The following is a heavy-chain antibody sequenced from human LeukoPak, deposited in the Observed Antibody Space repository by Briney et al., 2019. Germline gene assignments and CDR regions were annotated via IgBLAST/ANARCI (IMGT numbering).Heavy chain of an antibody. J-gene: IGHJ6*02. CDR1: GFTFSSYG. CDR3: AKDGAYYYGSGSYSHYGMDV. Sequence: PGGSLRLSCAASGFTFSSYGMHWVRQAPGKGLEWVAVISYDGSNKYYADSVKGRFTISRDNSKNTLYLQMNSLRAEDTAVYYCAKDGAYYYGSGSYSHYGMDVWGQGTTVTVSS. CDR2: ISYDGSNK. D-gene: IGHD3-10*01. V-gene: IGHV3-30*18.